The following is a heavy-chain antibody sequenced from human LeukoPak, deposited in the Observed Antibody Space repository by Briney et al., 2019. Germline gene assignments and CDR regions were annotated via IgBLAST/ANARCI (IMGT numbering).Heavy chain of an antibody. CDR1: GITLSNYG. D-gene: IGHD3-22*01. CDR3: AKRGVVIRVILVGFHKEAYYFDS. V-gene: IGHV3-23*01. Sequence: GGSLRLSCAVSGITLSNYGMSWVRQAPGKGLEWVAGVSDSGGRTNYADSVKGRFTISRDNPKNTLYLQMNSLRAEDTAVYFCAKRGVVIRVILVGFHKEAYYFDSWGQGALVTVSS. J-gene: IGHJ4*02. CDR2: VSDSGGRT.